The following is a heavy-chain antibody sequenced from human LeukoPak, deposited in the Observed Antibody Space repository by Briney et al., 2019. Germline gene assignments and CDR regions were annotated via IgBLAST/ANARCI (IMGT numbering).Heavy chain of an antibody. J-gene: IGHJ4*02. CDR3: ARERMYSGSGSTYPYYDY. D-gene: IGHD3-10*01. V-gene: IGHV3-7*01. CDR2: IKPDGSEK. CDR1: GFTFSSYW. Sequence: PGGSLRLSCAASGFTFSSYWMSWFRQSPGKGLEWVANIKPDGSEKHFMDSVKGRFTISRDNAKNALYLEMNSLRAEDTAEYFCARERMYSGSGSTYPYYDYWGQGTLVTVSS.